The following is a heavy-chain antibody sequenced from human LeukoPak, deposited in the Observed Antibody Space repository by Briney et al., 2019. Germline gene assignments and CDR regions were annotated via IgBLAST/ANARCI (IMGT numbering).Heavy chain of an antibody. CDR2: ISASGDNT. J-gene: IGHJ4*02. V-gene: IGHV3-23*01. D-gene: IGHD2-15*01. CDR3: AKGDIGRCYSPSDY. CDR1: GFTFSNYA. Sequence: GESLRLSCAASGFTFSNYAMSWVRQAPGKGLEWVSSISASGDNTFYADSVKGRFTISRDNSKNTLHLQMNTVRAEDTAIYYCAKGDIGRCYSPSDYWGQGTLATVSS.